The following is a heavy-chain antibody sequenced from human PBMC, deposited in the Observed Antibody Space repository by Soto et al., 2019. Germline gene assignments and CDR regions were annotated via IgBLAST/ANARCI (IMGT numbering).Heavy chain of an antibody. CDR2: IIPILGIA. CDR3: ARVPQRKPSYYYYGMDV. V-gene: IGHV1-69*02. Sequence: EASVKVSCKASGGTFSSYTISWVRQAPGQGLEWMGRIIPILGIANYAQKFQGRVTITADKSTSTAYMELSSLRSEDTAVYYCARVPQRKPSYYYYGMDVWGQGTTVTVSS. J-gene: IGHJ6*02. CDR1: GGTFSSYT.